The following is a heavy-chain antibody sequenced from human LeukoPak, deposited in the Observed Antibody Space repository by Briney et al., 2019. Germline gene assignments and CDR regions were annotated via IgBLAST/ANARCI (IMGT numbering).Heavy chain of an antibody. Sequence: SETLSLTCTVSVAALTTYYWSCIRQPPGKGLEWFGYIYHSGSTKYNPSLTSRVTISVDTSKNQFSLRLSSVTAADTAVYYCARQLYDSSGYSFDYWGQGTLVTVSS. CDR1: VAALTTYY. D-gene: IGHD3-22*01. CDR3: ARQLYDSSGYSFDY. J-gene: IGHJ4*02. CDR2: IYHSGST. V-gene: IGHV4-59*08.